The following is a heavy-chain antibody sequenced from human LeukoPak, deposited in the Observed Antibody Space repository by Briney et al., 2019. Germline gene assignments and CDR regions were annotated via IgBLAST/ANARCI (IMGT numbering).Heavy chain of an antibody. J-gene: IGHJ3*02. CDR1: GGSISSYY. CDR3: ARFYCSSTSCPRGAFDI. D-gene: IGHD2-2*01. Sequence: SETLSLTCTVSGGSISSYYWSWIRQPPGKGLEWIGNIYYSETTNYNPSLKSRVTISVDTSKNQFSLKLSSVTAADTAVYYCARFYCSSTSCPRGAFDIWGQGTMVTVSS. V-gene: IGHV4-59*01. CDR2: IYYSETT.